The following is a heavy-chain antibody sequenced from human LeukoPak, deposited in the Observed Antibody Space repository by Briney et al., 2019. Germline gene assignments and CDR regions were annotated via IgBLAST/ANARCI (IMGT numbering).Heavy chain of an antibody. CDR2: INHSGST. J-gene: IGHJ4*02. CDR1: GGSFSGYY. V-gene: IGHV4-34*01. CDR3: ARVPSSYYDSSGYYPGIYFDY. Sequence: KPSETLSLTCAVYGGSFSGYYWSWIRQPPGKGLEWIGEINHSGSTNYNPSLKSRVTISVDTSKNQFSLKLSSVTAADTAVYYCARVPSSYYDSSGYYPGIYFDYWGQGTLVTVSS. D-gene: IGHD3-22*01.